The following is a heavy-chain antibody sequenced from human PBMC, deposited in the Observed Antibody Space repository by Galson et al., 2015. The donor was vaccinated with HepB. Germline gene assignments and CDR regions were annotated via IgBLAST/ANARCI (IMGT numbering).Heavy chain of an antibody. CDR3: ARGSAYFDSSGPFSNI. D-gene: IGHD3-22*01. CDR2: INWNGGST. V-gene: IGHV3-20*01. Sequence: SLRLSCATSGSHFRNYAMAWVRQGPGKGLEWVSGINWNGGSTGYADSAKGRFTISRDNAKNSLYLQMNSLRAEDTALYHCARGSAYFDSSGPFSNIWGQGTMVTVSS. J-gene: IGHJ3*02. CDR1: GSHFRNYA.